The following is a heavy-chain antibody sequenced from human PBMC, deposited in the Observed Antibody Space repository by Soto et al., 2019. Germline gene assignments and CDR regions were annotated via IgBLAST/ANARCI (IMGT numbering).Heavy chain of an antibody. V-gene: IGHV1-18*01. CDR3: ARDSGPGTIFGVVIDYYYYYGMDV. CDR2: ISAYTANT. J-gene: IGHJ6*02. CDR1: GYTFTSYG. D-gene: IGHD3-3*01. Sequence: ASVKVSCKASGYTFTSYGISWVRQAPGQGLEWMGWISAYTANTNDAQKLQGRVTMTTDTSTSTAYMELRSLRSDDTAVYYCARDSGPGTIFGVVIDYYYYYGMDVWGQGTTVTVSS.